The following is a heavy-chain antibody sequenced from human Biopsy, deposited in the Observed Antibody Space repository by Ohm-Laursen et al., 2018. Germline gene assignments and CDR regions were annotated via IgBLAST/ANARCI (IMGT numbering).Heavy chain of an antibody. D-gene: IGHD6-19*01. V-gene: IGHV3-9*01. CDR1: GFSFDDYS. CDR2: ISWDGKNK. J-gene: IGHJ5*01. CDR3: AREQPALSGGGSWFDS. Sequence: SLRLSCAASGFSFDDYSMHWVRQGPGKGLEWVAHISWDGKNKGYVDSVKGRFTISRDNPKNSLYLQMNSLRADDSAVYFCAREQPALSGGGSWFDSWGQGTLVIVSS.